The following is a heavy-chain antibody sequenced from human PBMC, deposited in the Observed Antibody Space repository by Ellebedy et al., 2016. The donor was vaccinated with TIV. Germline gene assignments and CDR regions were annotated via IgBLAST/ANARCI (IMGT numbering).Heavy chain of an antibody. Sequence: SETLSLTXTVSGGSISSYYWSWIRQPPGKGLEWIGYIYYSGSTNYNPSLKSRVTISVDTSKNQFSLKLSSVTAADTAVYYCARERRYSYGYPDYYFDYWGQGTLVTVSS. V-gene: IGHV4-59*01. D-gene: IGHD5-18*01. CDR3: ARERRYSYGYPDYYFDY. CDR2: IYYSGST. J-gene: IGHJ4*02. CDR1: GGSISSYY.